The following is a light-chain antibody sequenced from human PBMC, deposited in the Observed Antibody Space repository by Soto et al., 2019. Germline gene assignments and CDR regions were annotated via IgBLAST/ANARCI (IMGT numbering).Light chain of an antibody. CDR3: QQYDSHPPT. CDR2: DAS. J-gene: IGKJ2*01. V-gene: IGKV1-33*01. CDR1: QDISNS. Sequence: DIQMTQSPSSLSASVGDRVTFTCQASQDISNSLNWYQQKPGKAPKLLIYDASNLEVGVPIRFRGSGSGTEFTFTIRSLQPEDFATYYCQQYDSHPPTFGLGTRLEMK.